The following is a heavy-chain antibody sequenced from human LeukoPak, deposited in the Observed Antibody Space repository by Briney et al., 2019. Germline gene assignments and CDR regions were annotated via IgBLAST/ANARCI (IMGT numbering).Heavy chain of an antibody. Sequence: ASVKVSCKASGYTFTKYGISWVRQAPGQGLEWMGWISGYNAKTNYGQNFQGRVTMTTDTSTSTAFMELRSLTSDDTAVYYCARAGAVVDNWFDPWGQGTLVTVSS. J-gene: IGHJ5*02. CDR2: ISGYNAKT. D-gene: IGHD2-15*01. V-gene: IGHV1-18*01. CDR1: GYTFTKYG. CDR3: ARAGAVVDNWFDP.